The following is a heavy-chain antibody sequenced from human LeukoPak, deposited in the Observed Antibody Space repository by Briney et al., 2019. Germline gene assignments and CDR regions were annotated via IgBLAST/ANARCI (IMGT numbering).Heavy chain of an antibody. CDR1: GFTFSSYG. J-gene: IGHJ4*02. CDR2: IRQDGDTK. D-gene: IGHD6-13*01. V-gene: IGHV3-7*03. Sequence: GRSLRLSCAASGFTFSSYGMHWVRQAPGKGLEWVANIRQDGDTKYYVDSVKGRFTISRDNAMNSLYLQMNSLRAEDTAIYYCARSLPYGTTWYGRSDVWGQGTLVTVSS. CDR3: ARSLPYGTTWYGRSDV.